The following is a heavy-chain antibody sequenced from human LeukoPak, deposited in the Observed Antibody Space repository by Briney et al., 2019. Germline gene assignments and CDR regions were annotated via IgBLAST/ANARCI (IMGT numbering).Heavy chain of an antibody. V-gene: IGHV5-51*01. Sequence: GESLKISCKGSGYSFTSYWIGWVRQMPGKGLGWMGIIYPGDSDTRYSPSFQGQVTISADKSISTAYLQWSSLKASDTAMYYCARQPYSSSWYMGDAFDIWGQGTMVTVSS. CDR1: GYSFTSYW. CDR3: ARQPYSSSWYMGDAFDI. CDR2: IYPGDSDT. J-gene: IGHJ3*02. D-gene: IGHD6-13*01.